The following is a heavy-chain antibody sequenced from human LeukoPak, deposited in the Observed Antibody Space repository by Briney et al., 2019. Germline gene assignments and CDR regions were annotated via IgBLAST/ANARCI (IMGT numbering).Heavy chain of an antibody. CDR2: INPNSGGT. CDR3: ARDHSGSYYGAGY. Sequence: ASVKVSCKASGYTXTGYYMHRVRQAPGQGLEWMAWINPNSGGTNYAQKSQGRVTMTRDTSISTAYMELSRLRSDDTAVYYCARDHSGSYYGAGYWGQGTLVTVSS. CDR1: GYTXTGYY. D-gene: IGHD1-26*01. J-gene: IGHJ4*02. V-gene: IGHV1-2*02.